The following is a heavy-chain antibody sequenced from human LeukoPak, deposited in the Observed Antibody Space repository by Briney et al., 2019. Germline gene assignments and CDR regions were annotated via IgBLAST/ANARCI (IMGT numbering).Heavy chain of an antibody. J-gene: IGHJ4*02. D-gene: IGHD5-18*01. CDR2: INHSGST. V-gene: IGHV4-34*01. CDR1: GGSFSGYY. CDR3: ARLGYSYGEDY. Sequence: SETLSLTCAVYGGSFSGYYWSWIRQPPGKGLEWIGEINHSGSTNYNPSLKSRVTISVDTSKNQFSLKLSSVTAADTAVYYCARLGYSYGEDYWGQGTLVTVSS.